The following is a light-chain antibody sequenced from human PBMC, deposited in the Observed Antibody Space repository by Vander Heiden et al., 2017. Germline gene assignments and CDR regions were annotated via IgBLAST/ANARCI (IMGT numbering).Light chain of an antibody. CDR2: EGD. V-gene: IGLV3-1*01. Sequence: SYDLIQAPSVSVSPGQTASITCSGNKLGDKDVFWYQQKAGQSPVMVIYEGDKRPSSIPERFTGSKSGNTATLTINGAQSLDEADYYCQMLDRNSAPFGGGTRLTVL. CDR3: QMLDRNSAP. J-gene: IGLJ3*02. CDR1: KLGDKD.